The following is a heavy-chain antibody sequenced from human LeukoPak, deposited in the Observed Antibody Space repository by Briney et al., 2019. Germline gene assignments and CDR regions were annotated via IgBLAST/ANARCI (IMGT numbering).Heavy chain of an antibody. D-gene: IGHD3-22*01. V-gene: IGHV4-59*01. J-gene: IGHJ4*02. CDR2: IYYSGST. Sequence: PSETLSLTCTVSGGSISSYYWSWIRQPPGKGLEWIGYIYYSGSTNYNPSLKSRVTISVDTSKNQFSLKLSSVTAADTAVYYCAREDGTYYYDKWGQGALVTVSS. CDR3: AREDGTYYYDK. CDR1: GGSISSYY.